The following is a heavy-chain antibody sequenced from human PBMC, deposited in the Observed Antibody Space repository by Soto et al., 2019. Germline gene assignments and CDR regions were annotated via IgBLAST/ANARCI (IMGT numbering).Heavy chain of an antibody. CDR3: SRHGVNSPFRF. J-gene: IGHJ3*01. D-gene: IGHD3-3*01. V-gene: IGHV4-34*01. CDR1: GGSFSGYY. CDR2: INHSGST. Sequence: PSETLSLTWAVYGGSFSGYYWTWIRQPPGTGLEWIGEINHSGSTNYNPSLKSRVTISVDTSRNHFSLKLTSVTAADTAVYYCSRHGVNSPFRFWGQGTMVTVSS.